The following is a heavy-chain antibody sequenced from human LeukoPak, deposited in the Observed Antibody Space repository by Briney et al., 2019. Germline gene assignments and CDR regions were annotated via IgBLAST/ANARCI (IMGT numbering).Heavy chain of an antibody. CDR2: IYYSGST. CDR1: GGSISSSSYY. J-gene: IGHJ4*02. D-gene: IGHD4-23*01. CDR3: ARYGGNSGFDY. Sequence: TSETLSLTCTVSGGSISSSSYYWGWIRQPPGKGLEWIGSIYYSGSTYYNPSLKSRVTISVDTSKNQFSLKLSSVTAADTAVYYCARYGGNSGFDYWGQGTLVTVSS. V-gene: IGHV4-39*07.